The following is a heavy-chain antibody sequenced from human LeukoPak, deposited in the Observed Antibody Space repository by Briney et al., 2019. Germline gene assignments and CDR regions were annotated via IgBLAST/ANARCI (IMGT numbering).Heavy chain of an antibody. V-gene: IGHV1-2*02. Sequence: ASVKVSCKASGYTFTGYYMHWVRQAPGQGLEWMGWINPNSGGTNHAQKFQGRVTMTRDTSISTAYMELSRLRSDDTAVYYCARDLWFGDFDYWGQGTLVTVSS. J-gene: IGHJ4*02. CDR3: ARDLWFGDFDY. CDR1: GYTFTGYY. D-gene: IGHD3-10*01. CDR2: INPNSGGT.